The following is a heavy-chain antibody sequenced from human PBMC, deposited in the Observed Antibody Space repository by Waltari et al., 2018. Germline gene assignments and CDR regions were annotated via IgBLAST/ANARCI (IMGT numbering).Heavy chain of an antibody. CDR1: AFTFSPYW. CDR3: GTLEAVAS. V-gene: IGHV3-74*03. CDR2: VSGDGNRT. Sequence: EAQVVESGGGVVQPGGSLRLSCSASAFTFSPYWMHWVRQVPGQGLVWVSGVSGDGNRTTYADPVKGRFTISRDNARGTVHLQMNSLRAEDSAVYCCGTLEAVASWGQGTLVTVSS. J-gene: IGHJ5*02.